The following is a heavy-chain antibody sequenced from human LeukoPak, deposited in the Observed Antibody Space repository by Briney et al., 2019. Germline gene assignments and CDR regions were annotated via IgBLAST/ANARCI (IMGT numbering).Heavy chain of an antibody. V-gene: IGHV4-39*07. Sequence: SETLSLTCTVSGGSISSSSYYWGWIRQPPGKGLEWIGSIYYSGSTYYNPSLKSRVTISVDTSKNQFSLKLSSVTAADTAVYYCARGIGSTSEDYWGQGTLVTVSS. CDR3: ARGIGSTSEDY. CDR2: IYYSGST. D-gene: IGHD2-2*01. J-gene: IGHJ4*02. CDR1: GGSISSSSYY.